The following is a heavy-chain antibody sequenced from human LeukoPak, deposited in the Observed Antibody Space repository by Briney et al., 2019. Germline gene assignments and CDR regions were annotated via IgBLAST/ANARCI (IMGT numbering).Heavy chain of an antibody. V-gene: IGHV4-34*01. D-gene: IGHD6-13*01. CDR3: ARLSGSWYVSFDY. CDR1: GGSFSGYY. J-gene: IGHJ4*02. CDR2: INHSGST. Sequence: SEALSLTCAVYGGSFSGYYWSWIRQPPGKGLEWIGEINHSGSTNYNPSLKSRVTISVDTSKNQFSLKLSSVTAADTAVYYCARLSGSWYVSFDYWGQGTLVTVSS.